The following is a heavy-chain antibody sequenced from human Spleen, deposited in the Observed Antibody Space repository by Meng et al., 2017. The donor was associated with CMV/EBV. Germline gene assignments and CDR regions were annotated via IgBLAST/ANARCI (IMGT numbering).Heavy chain of an antibody. CDR3: ARGTAVVPAAIGFWPLHHDILTIDY. Sequence: ASVKVSCKASGYTFTSYDINWVRQATGQGLEWMGWMNPNSGNTGYAQKFQGRVTMTRNTSISTAYMELSSLRSDDTAVYYCARGTAVVPAAIGFWPLHHDILTIDYWGQGTLVTVSS. V-gene: IGHV1-8*01. CDR1: GYTFTSYD. CDR2: MNPNSGNT. J-gene: IGHJ4*02. D-gene: IGHD2-2*02.